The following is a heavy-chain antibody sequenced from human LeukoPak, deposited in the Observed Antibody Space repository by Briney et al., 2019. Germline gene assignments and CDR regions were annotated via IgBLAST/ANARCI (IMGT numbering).Heavy chain of an antibody. CDR1: GFTFSSYA. Sequence: GSLRLSCAASGFTFSSYAMSWVRQAPGKGLEWVSAISGSGGSTYYADSVKGRFTISRDNSMNTLYLQMNSLRAEDTAVYYCANSYGCGWYANWFDPWGQGTLVTVSS. CDR3: ANSYGCGWYANWFDP. J-gene: IGHJ5*02. V-gene: IGHV3-23*01. CDR2: ISGSGGST. D-gene: IGHD6-19*01.